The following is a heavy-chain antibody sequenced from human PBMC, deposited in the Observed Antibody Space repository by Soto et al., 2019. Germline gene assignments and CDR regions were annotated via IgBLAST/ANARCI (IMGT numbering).Heavy chain of an antibody. V-gene: IGHV3-9*01. D-gene: IGHD3-3*01. J-gene: IGHJ6*02. CDR2: VSWNSGSI. CDR1: GFTFDDYA. Sequence: PGGSLRLSCAASGFTFDDYAMHWVRQAPGKGLEWVSGVSWNSGSIGYADSVKGRFTISRDNAKNSLYLQMNSLRAEDTALYYCAKDMGHYDFWSGPGHYYYYYGMDVWGQGTTVTVSS. CDR3: AKDMGHYDFWSGPGHYYYYYGMDV.